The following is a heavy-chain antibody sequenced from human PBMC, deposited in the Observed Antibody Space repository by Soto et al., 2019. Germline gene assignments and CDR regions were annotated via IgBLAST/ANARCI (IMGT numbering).Heavy chain of an antibody. D-gene: IGHD2-2*01. CDR2: ISSSGSTI. J-gene: IGHJ6*03. V-gene: IGHV3-11*01. CDR3: ARSPAAYSPYYYYYMDV. CDR1: GSTFSDYY. Sequence: PGGSLRLSCAASGSTFSDYYMSWIRQAPGKGLEWVSYISSSGSTIYYADYVKGRFTISRDNAKNSLYLQMNSLRAEDTAVYYCARSPAAYSPYYYYYMDVWGKGTTVTVSS.